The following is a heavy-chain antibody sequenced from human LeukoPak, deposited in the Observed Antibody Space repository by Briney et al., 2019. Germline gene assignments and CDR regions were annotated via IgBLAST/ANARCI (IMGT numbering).Heavy chain of an antibody. CDR2: ISGSGGST. CDR1: GFTFSDSA. V-gene: IGHV3-23*01. Sequence: GGSLRLSSAVSGFTFSDSAMSWVRQAPGRGLEWVSTISGSGGSTSSADSVKGRFTISRDNSRTTLYLQMNTLRAEDTAIYYCAKGGPQFFDYWGQGTLVTVSS. J-gene: IGHJ4*02. D-gene: IGHD5-24*01. CDR3: AKGGPQFFDY.